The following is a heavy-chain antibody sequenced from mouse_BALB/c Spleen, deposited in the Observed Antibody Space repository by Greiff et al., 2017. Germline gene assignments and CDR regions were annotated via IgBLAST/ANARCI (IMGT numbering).Heavy chain of an antibody. D-gene: IGHD2-4*01. CDR3: ARHYYDYDQGYAMDY. Sequence: EVMLVESGGDLVKPGGSLKLSCAASGFTFSSYGMSWVRQTPDKRLEWVATISSGGSYTYYPDSVKGRFTISRDNAKNTLYLQMSSLKSEDTAMYYCARHYYDYDQGYAMDYWGQGTSVTVSS. CDR1: GFTFSSYG. CDR2: ISSGGSYT. V-gene: IGHV5-6*01. J-gene: IGHJ4*01.